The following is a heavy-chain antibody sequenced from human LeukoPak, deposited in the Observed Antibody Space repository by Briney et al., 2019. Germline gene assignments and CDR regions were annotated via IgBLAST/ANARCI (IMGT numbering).Heavy chain of an antibody. V-gene: IGHV4-30-4*07. CDR3: ARVVAAAGNNWFDP. D-gene: IGHD6-13*01. Sequence: SETLSLTCVVSGDSISSGGYSWSWIRQTPGKGLEWIAYIHDSGSTYNNPSLKSRLSISIDTSQNQFSLKLNSVTAADTAVYYCARVVAAAGNNWFDPWGQGTLVTVSS. J-gene: IGHJ5*02. CDR1: GDSISSGGYS. CDR2: IHDSGST.